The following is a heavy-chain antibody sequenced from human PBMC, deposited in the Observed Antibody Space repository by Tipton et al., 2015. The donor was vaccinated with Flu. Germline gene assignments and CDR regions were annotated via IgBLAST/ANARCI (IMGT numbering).Heavy chain of an antibody. CDR3: ARDDRPHV. D-gene: IGHD6-6*01. CDR2: INWNGGST. Sequence: SLRLSCAASGFTFSSYWMHWVRQAPGKGLVWVSRINWNGGSTGYADSVKGRFTISRDNAKNSLYLQMNSLRAEDTAVYYCARDDRPHVWGQGTLVTVSS. V-gene: IGHV3-74*01. CDR1: GFTFSSYW. J-gene: IGHJ4*02.